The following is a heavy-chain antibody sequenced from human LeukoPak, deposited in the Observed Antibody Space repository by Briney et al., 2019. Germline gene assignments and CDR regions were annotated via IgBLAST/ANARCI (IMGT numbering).Heavy chain of an antibody. CDR3: ARDSGTTGEVKFDP. V-gene: IGHV4-4*07. J-gene: IGHJ5*02. D-gene: IGHD3-10*01. CDR2: ISGSGVI. Sequence: SETLSLTCTVSGGPITTYYLSWIRPSAGMGLEWIGRISGSGVITYNPSLKSRVVLSLDTSNNHFSLKLISVTAADTAVYYCARDSGTTGEVKFDPWGQGMLVTVSS. CDR1: GGPITTYY.